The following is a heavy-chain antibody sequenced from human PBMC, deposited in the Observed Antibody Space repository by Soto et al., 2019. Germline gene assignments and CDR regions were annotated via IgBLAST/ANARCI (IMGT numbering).Heavy chain of an antibody. CDR2: IYHSGST. Sequence: SETLSLTCAVSGGSISSGGYSWSWIRQPPGKGLEWIGYIYHSGSTYYNPSLKSRVTISVDRSKNQFSLKLSSVTAADTAVYYCARRVVAATPPPLYYFDYRGKGTLVTVSS. V-gene: IGHV4-30-2*01. J-gene: IGHJ4*02. D-gene: IGHD2-15*01. CDR1: GGSISSGGYS. CDR3: ARRVVAATPPPLYYFDY.